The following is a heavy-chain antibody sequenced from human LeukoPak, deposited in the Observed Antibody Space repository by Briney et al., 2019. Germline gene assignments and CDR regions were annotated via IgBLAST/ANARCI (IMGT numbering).Heavy chain of an antibody. J-gene: IGHJ4*02. CDR2: IRSKAYGGTT. CDR1: GFTFGDYA. Sequence: GGSLRLSCTASGFTFGDYAMSWFRQAPGKGLEWVGFIRSKAYGGTTEYAASVKGRFTISRDDSKSIAYLQMNSLKTEDTAVYYCTRDGDYGDYGRLYWGQGTLVTVSS. V-gene: IGHV3-49*03. CDR3: TRDGDYGDYGRLY. D-gene: IGHD4-17*01.